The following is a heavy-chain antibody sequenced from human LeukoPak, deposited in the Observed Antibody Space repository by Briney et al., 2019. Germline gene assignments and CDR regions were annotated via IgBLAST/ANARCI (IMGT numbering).Heavy chain of an antibody. CDR1: GFTFSSYS. D-gene: IGHD3-22*01. V-gene: IGHV3-21*01. J-gene: IGHJ3*02. Sequence: PGGSLRLSCAASGFTFSSYSMNWVRQAPGKGLEWVSSISSSSSYIYYADSVKGRFTISRDNAKNSLYLQMNSLRAEDTAVYYCARMKYYYDSSGYWFDIWGQGTMVTVSS. CDR3: ARMKYYYDSSGYWFDI. CDR2: ISSSSSYI.